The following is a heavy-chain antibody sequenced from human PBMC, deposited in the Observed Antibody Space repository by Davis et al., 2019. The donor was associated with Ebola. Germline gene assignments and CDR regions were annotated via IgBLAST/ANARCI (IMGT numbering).Heavy chain of an antibody. CDR3: AKDNYAVTIMVGAFDI. J-gene: IGHJ3*02. CDR1: GFFFSGYA. V-gene: IGHV3-30-3*01. Sequence: GESLKTSCAASGFFFSGYALHWVRQAPGKGLEWVSLISYDGSNKYYADSVKGRFTISRDNSKNTVYLQMDSLRVEDTAIYYCAKDNYAVTIMVGAFDIWGQGTVVTVSS. D-gene: IGHD4-17*01. CDR2: ISYDGSNK.